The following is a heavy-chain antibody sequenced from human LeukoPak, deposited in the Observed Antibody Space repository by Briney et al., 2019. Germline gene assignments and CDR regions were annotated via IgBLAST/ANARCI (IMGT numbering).Heavy chain of an antibody. CDR2: INHSGST. CDR1: GGSFSGYY. J-gene: IGHJ4*02. D-gene: IGHD2-15*01. Sequence: SETLSLTCAVYGGSFSGYYWSWIRQPPGKGLEWIGEINHSGSTNYNPSLKSRVTISVDTSKNQFSLKLSSVTAADTAVYYCARHRCSGGSCYVPFDYWGQGTLVTVSS. CDR3: ARHRCSGGSCYVPFDY. V-gene: IGHV4-34*01.